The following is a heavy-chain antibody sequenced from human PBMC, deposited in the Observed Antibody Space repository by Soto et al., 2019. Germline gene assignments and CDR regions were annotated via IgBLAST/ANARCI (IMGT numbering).Heavy chain of an antibody. V-gene: IGHV4-59*12. Sequence: QVQLQASGPGLVRPSETLSLTCAVSGGSISNYYWSWIRQPPGKGLEWIGYIHYTGTTLYNPSLSRRVTIAVDAPKHPFSLTLSSVTAAETAGYFCAKFVIHGFESWGQGTLVTVSS. CDR1: GGSISNYY. CDR3: AKFVIHGFES. D-gene: IGHD6-6*01. J-gene: IGHJ5*01. CDR2: IHYTGTT.